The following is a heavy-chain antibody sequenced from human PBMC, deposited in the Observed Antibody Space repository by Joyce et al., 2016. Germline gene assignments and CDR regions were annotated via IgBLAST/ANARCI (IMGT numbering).Heavy chain of an antibody. CDR3: ARIFLGVATRPPLDY. D-gene: IGHD6-6*01. CDR2: ISYDGTNK. J-gene: IGHJ4*02. CDR1: GFTFSTSA. Sequence: QVQVVESGGGVVQPGKSLRLSCAASGFTFSTSARHWVRRAPGKGLKWVAVISYDGTNKYYSDSVKGRFTISRDNSKSTLFLQMDSLKPEDTAVYYCARIFLGVATRPPLDYWGQGTLVTVS. V-gene: IGHV3-30*03.